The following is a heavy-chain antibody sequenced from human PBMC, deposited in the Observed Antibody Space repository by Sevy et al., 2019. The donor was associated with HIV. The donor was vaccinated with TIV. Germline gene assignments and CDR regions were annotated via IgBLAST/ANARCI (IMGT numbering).Heavy chain of an antibody. CDR2: IYYSGST. V-gene: IGHV4-59*01. Sequence: SETLSLTCTVSGGSISSYYWSWIRQPPGKGLEWIGYIYYSGSTNYNPSLKSRVTISVDTSKNQFSLKLSSVTAADTAVYYCASRTWLFQDDFWSGPSYYYMDVWGKGTTVTVSS. CDR1: GGSISSYY. J-gene: IGHJ6*03. D-gene: IGHD3-3*01. CDR3: ASRTWLFQDDFWSGPSYYYMDV.